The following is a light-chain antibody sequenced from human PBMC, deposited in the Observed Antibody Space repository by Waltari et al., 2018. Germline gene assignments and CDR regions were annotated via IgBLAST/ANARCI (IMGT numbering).Light chain of an antibody. J-gene: IGKJ4*01. Sequence: EVVLTKSSGIVSFSPGERATLSCRASQTVTSDYLAWYQQKPGQAPRLRIYGASRRATGGPERFRGSGSGTDFTLTIERLEPEDFTLYHCQQYGSSITFGGGTKVEIK. V-gene: IGKV3-20*01. CDR1: QTVTSDY. CDR2: GAS. CDR3: QQYGSSIT.